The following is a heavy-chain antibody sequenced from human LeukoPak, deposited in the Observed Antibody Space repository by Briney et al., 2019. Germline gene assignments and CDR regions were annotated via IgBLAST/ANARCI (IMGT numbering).Heavy chain of an antibody. CDR3: TTGDYLVAVVAATRGLDAFDI. J-gene: IGHJ3*02. CDR2: IKSKTDGGTT. Sequence: GGSLRLSCAASGFTFSSYNMNWVRQAPGKGLEWVGRIKSKTDGGTTDYAAPVKGRFTISRDDSKNTLYLQMNSLKTEDTAVYYCTTGDYLVAVVAATRGLDAFDIWGQGTMVTVSS. CDR1: GFTFSSYN. D-gene: IGHD2-15*01. V-gene: IGHV3-15*01.